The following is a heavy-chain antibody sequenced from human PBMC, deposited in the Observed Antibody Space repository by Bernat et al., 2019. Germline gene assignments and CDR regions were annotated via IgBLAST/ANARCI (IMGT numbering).Heavy chain of an antibody. V-gene: IGHV1-46*01. Sequence: QVQLVQSGAEVKKPGASVKVSCKSSGYTFTTYYIHWVRQAPGQGLEWLGKISSYNGGTNYAQKFQGRVTMTRDTSTSTVYMELSSLRSEDTAVYYCAGELEGGTFDYWGQGTLVTVSS. CDR2: ISSYNGGT. J-gene: IGHJ4*02. D-gene: IGHD1-14*01. CDR1: GYTFTTYY. CDR3: AGELEGGTFDY.